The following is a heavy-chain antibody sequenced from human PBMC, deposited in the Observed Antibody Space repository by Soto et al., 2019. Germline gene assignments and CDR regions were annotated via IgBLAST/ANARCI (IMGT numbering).Heavy chain of an antibody. CDR2: IYWDDDK. J-gene: IGHJ3*02. D-gene: IGHD1-7*01. V-gene: IGHV2-5*02. CDR1: GFSLSTTGVG. Sequence: SGPTLVNPTQTLTLTCTFSGFSLSTTGVGLGWIRQPPGKALEWLALIYWDDDKRYNPSVKSRLTITKDTSKNQVVLTMTNVDPVDTGTYYCANRKYMISHWNYGAFDIWGQGTVVTVSS. CDR3: ANRKYMISHWNYGAFDI.